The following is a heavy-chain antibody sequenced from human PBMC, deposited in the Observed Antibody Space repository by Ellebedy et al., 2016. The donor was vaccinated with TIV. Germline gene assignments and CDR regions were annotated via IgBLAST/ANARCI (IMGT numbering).Heavy chain of an antibody. CDR3: ARDMANKRSITMVRGVDY. D-gene: IGHD3-10*01. J-gene: IGHJ4*02. V-gene: IGHV3-30-3*01. Sequence: PGGSLRLSCVASGFTFTSYAMHWVRQAPGKGLELVAVISYDGSKKYYSDSVNGRFTISRDNSKNTLYPQMNSLRAEDTAVYYCARDMANKRSITMVRGVDYWGQGTLVTVSS. CDR2: ISYDGSKK. CDR1: GFTFTSYA.